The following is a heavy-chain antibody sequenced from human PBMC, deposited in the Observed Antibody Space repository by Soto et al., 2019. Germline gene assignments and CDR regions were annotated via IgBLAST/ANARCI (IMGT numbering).Heavy chain of an antibody. CDR1: GGSISSYY. CDR2: IYYSGST. CDR3: ARGGWFGELLSKYYFDY. Sequence: LSETLSLTCTVSGGSISSYYWSWIRQPPGKGLEWIGYIYYSGSTNYNPSLKSRVTISVDTSKNQFSLKLSSVTAADTAVYYCARGGWFGELLSKYYFDYWGQGTLVTVSS. D-gene: IGHD3-10*01. J-gene: IGHJ4*02. V-gene: IGHV4-59*01.